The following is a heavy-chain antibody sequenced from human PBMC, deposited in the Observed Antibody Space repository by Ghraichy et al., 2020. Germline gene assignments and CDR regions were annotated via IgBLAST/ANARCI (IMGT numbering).Heavy chain of an antibody. Sequence: GVLNISCAASGFSFNSYWMTWVRQAPGKGLEWVANIKYDGSEKYYVDSVKGRFTISRDNAKNSLYLQMNSLRAEDTAVYFCARNFDAFDIWGQGTMVTVSS. CDR2: IKYDGSEK. CDR3: ARNFDAFDI. V-gene: IGHV3-7*01. CDR1: GFSFNSYW. J-gene: IGHJ3*02.